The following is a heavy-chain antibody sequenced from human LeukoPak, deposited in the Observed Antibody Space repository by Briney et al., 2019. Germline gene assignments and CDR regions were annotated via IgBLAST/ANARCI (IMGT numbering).Heavy chain of an antibody. CDR2: MNPNSGNT. V-gene: IGHV1-8*01. CDR1: GYTFTSYD. Sequence: GASVKVSCKASGYTFTSYDINWVRHATGQGLEWMGWMNPNSGNTGYAQKFQGRVTMTRNTSISTAYMELSSLRSEDTAVYYCARAMVRGVMEWFDPWGQGTLVTVSS. D-gene: IGHD3-10*01. CDR3: ARAMVRGVMEWFDP. J-gene: IGHJ5*02.